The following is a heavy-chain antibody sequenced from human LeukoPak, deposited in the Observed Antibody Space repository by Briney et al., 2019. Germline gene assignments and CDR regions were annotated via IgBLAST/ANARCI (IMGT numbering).Heavy chain of an antibody. Sequence: AASVKVSCKASGYTFTSYAMHWVRQAPGQRLEWMGWINAGNGNTKYSQKFQGRVTITRDTSASTAYMELSSLRSEDTAVYYCARAKFSAAPGPFDLWGRGTLVTVSS. V-gene: IGHV1-3*01. CDR1: GYTFTSYA. D-gene: IGHD6-25*01. J-gene: IGHJ2*01. CDR2: INAGNGNT. CDR3: ARAKFSAAPGPFDL.